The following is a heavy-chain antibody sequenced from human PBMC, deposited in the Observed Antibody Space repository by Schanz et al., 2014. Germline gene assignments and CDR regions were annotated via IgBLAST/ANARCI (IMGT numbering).Heavy chain of an antibody. Sequence: QVQLQESGPRLVKPSQTLSLTCTVSGGSISSGAYSWSWIRQPPGKRPEWIGYIYSSGSTYYNPSLKGRVTILVDTSKNQFSLRLTSVTAADTAVYYCYGMDVWGQGTTVTVSS. J-gene: IGHJ6*02. CDR2: IYSSGST. V-gene: IGHV4-30-4*07. CDR1: GGSISSGAYS. CDR3: YGMDV.